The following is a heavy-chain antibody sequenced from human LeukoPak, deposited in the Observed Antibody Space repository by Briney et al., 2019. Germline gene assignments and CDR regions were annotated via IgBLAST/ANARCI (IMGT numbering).Heavy chain of an antibody. J-gene: IGHJ4*02. V-gene: IGHV1-46*01. D-gene: IGHD3-10*01. CDR2: INPSGGST. Sequence: ASVKVSCKASGYTFTSYYMHWVRQAPGQGLEWMGIINPSGGSTSYAQKFQGRVTMTRDMSTSTVYMELSSLRFEDTAVYYCASQSHISMIRGVINFDYWGQGTLVTVSS. CDR1: GYTFTSYY. CDR3: ASQSHISMIRGVINFDY.